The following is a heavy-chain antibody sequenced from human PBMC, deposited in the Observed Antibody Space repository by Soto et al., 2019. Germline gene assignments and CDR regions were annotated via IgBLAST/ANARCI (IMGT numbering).Heavy chain of an antibody. Sequence: SETLSLTCSDSGGSFSSGAYYWSWIRQHPGKGLEWIGYIHHSGSISYNPSLKSRLSISVDTSKNQFSLYLSSVTAADTAIYYCAATTVTAAGYYYGMDVWGQGTTVTVSS. CDR3: AATTVTAAGYYYGMDV. CDR1: GGSFSSGAYY. CDR2: IHHSGSI. J-gene: IGHJ6*02. V-gene: IGHV4-31*03. D-gene: IGHD2-21*02.